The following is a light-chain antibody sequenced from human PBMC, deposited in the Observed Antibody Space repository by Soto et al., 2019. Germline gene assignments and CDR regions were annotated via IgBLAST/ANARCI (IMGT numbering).Light chain of an antibody. V-gene: IGKV3-11*01. Sequence: EIVLTQSPATLSLSPGERATLSCRASQSVSSDFAWYQQKPGQAPRLLLYDASNRATGIPARFSGTGSGTDFTLTISSLEPEDFALYYCQHRHNFGPGTKVDIK. CDR2: DAS. CDR1: QSVSSD. J-gene: IGKJ3*01. CDR3: QHRHN.